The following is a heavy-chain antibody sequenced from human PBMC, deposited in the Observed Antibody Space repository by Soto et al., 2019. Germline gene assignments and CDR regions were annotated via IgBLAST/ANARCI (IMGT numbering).Heavy chain of an antibody. CDR1: GFTFSDSY. CDR2: IGSTGNTI. Sequence: QVQLVESGGGLVKPGGSLRLSCAASGFTFSDSYMSWFRQAPGKGLEWISYIGSTGNTIYYADSAKGRFTIARDNAKNSLYLQMNSLRDEDTAVYYCGSRVNLRTASTFDSWGQGTLVTVSS. D-gene: IGHD4-4*01. V-gene: IGHV3-11*01. J-gene: IGHJ4*02. CDR3: GSRVNLRTASTFDS.